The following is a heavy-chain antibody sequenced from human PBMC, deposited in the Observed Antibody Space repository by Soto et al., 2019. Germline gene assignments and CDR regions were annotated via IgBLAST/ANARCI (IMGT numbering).Heavy chain of an antibody. V-gene: IGHV1-2*02. CDR2: INPNSGGT. D-gene: IGHD6-6*01. CDR3: ARVAAARPNYYYGMDV. J-gene: IGHJ6*02. CDR1: GYTFTDYY. Sequence: ASVKVSCKASGYTFTDYYVHWVRQAPGQGLEWMGWINPNSGGTNYAQKFQGRVTMTRDTSISTAYMELSRLRSDDTAVYYCARVAAARPNYYYGMDVWGQGTTVTVS.